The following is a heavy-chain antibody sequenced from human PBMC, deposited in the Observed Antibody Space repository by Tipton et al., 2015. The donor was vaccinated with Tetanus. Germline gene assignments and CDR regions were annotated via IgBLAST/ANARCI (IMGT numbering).Heavy chain of an antibody. V-gene: IGHV3-23*01. CDR3: AKLPNPSFGVVSYRYFQH. CDR1: GFPFSNFA. Sequence: SLRLSCAASGFPFSNFAMTWVRQAPGKGLEWVAAFNGFTGGGGGTYYADSVKGRFTISRDNPKNRVYLQMNSLRAEDTAVYYCAKLPNPSFGVVSYRYFQHWGQGTLVTVSS. D-gene: IGHD3-3*01. CDR2: FNGFTGGGGGT. J-gene: IGHJ1*01.